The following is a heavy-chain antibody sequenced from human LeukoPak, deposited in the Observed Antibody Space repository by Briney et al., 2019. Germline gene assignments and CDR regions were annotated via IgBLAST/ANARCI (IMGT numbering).Heavy chain of an antibody. D-gene: IGHD3-16*01. CDR2: INSDGSST. J-gene: IGHJ4*02. Sequence: GGSLTLSCAASGFTLSILRMLDPRPAPGKGLVWVSRINSDGSSTSYADSVKGRFTISRDNAKNTLYLQMNSLRAEDTAVYYCARGGRSDPFDYWGQGTLVTVSS. CDR3: ARGGRSDPFDY. V-gene: IGHV3-74*01. CDR1: GFTLSILR.